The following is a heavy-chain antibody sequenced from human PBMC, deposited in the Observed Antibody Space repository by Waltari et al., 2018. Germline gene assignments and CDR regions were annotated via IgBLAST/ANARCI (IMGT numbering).Heavy chain of an antibody. D-gene: IGHD3-10*01. CDR1: GYSISSGYY. Sequence: QVQLQESGPGLVKPSETLSLTCGVSGYSISSGYYWAWIRQPPGKGLEWIGSLSHSGSTYYNPSLKSRITISMDTSKNQFSLLLTSVTAADTAVYYSAREGSRFGAGSYNFDTWGQGTLLTVSS. V-gene: IGHV4-38-2*02. CDR2: LSHSGST. J-gene: IGHJ4*02. CDR3: AREGSRFGAGSYNFDT.